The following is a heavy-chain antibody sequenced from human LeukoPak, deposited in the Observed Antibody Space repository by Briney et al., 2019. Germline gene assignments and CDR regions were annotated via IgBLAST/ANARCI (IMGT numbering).Heavy chain of an antibody. D-gene: IGHD7-27*01. CDR1: GFTFSSYW. Sequence: GGSLRLSCAASGFTFSSYWMHWVRQAPGKGLVWVSRINIDGSGTSYADSVKGRFTISRDNAQNTLYLQMNSLRAEDTAVYYCAKVRPGYYYMDVWGKGTTVPVSS. J-gene: IGHJ6*03. V-gene: IGHV3-74*01. CDR3: AKVRPGYYYMDV. CDR2: INIDGSGT.